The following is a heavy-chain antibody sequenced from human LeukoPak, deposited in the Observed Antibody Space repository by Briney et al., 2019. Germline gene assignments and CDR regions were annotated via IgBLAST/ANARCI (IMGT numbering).Heavy chain of an antibody. V-gene: IGHV3-48*02. CDR3: ARDQYGAYAIDY. CDR2: ISSSSTI. J-gene: IGHJ4*02. Sequence: PGRSLRLSCAASGFTFSSYAMHWVRQAPGKGLEWVSYISSSSTIYYANSVKGRFTMSRDNAKNSLYLQMNSLRDEDTAVYYCARDQYGAYAIDYWGQGTLVTVSS. CDR1: GFTFSSYA. D-gene: IGHD4-17*01.